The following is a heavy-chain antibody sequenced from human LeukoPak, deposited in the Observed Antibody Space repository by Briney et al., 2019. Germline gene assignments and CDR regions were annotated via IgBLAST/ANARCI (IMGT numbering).Heavy chain of an antibody. D-gene: IGHD4-17*01. Sequence: WGSLRLSCAASGFTFSSYEMNWVRQAPGKGLEWVSYISSSGSTIYYADSVKGRFTISRDNAKNSLYLQMNSLRAEDTAVYYCARGLNYGDPPFPDNYYMDVWGKGTTVTISS. V-gene: IGHV3-48*03. CDR2: ISSSGSTI. CDR3: ARGLNYGDPPFPDNYYMDV. J-gene: IGHJ6*03. CDR1: GFTFSSYE.